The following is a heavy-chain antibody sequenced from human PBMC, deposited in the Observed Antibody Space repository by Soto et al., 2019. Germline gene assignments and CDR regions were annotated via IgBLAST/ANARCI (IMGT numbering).Heavy chain of an antibody. Sequence: PRLSCAASGFTFRNYAMPWVRQVRQAPGKGLEWVAVISYDGSNQVYADSVKGRFTISRDDSKNTLYLQMNSLKIEDTGVYYCIAEPEWKVRWRDYWGQGTLVTVSS. CDR3: IAEPEWKVRWRDY. J-gene: IGHJ4*02. CDR2: ISYDGSNQ. CDR1: GFTFRNYA. D-gene: IGHD3-3*01. V-gene: IGHV3-30-3*01.